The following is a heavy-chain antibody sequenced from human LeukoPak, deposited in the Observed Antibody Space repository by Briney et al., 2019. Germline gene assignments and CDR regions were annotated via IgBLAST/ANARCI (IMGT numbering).Heavy chain of an antibody. CDR2: INPSGGST. Sequence: GASVKVSCKASGYTFTGYYMHWVRQAPGQGLEWMGIINPSGGSTSYAQKFQGRVTMTRDTSTSTVYMELSSLRSEDTAVYYCAREPQSLDMGSGSYSNAFDIWGQGTMVTVSS. CDR3: AREPQSLDMGSGSYSNAFDI. V-gene: IGHV1-46*03. D-gene: IGHD3-10*01. CDR1: GYTFTGYY. J-gene: IGHJ3*02.